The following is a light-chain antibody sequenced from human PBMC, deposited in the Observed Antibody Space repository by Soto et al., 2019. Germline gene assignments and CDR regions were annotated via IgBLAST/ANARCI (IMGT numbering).Light chain of an antibody. Sequence: IVMTQSPATLSVSLGERATLSCRASQSVSTDSAWYQQKPGQAPRLLIFGASTRATGIPARFSGSGSGTEFILTISSLQSEDSAVYYCHQYNYWPPETFGQGTKVEIK. J-gene: IGKJ1*01. CDR3: HQYNYWPPET. CDR1: QSVSTD. V-gene: IGKV3-15*01. CDR2: GAS.